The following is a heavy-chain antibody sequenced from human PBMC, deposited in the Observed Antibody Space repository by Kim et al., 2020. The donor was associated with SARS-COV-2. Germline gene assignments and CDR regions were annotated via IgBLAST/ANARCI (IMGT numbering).Heavy chain of an antibody. CDR3: ARGELGYCSGGSCYGDDWFDP. D-gene: IGHD2-15*01. Sequence: SETLSLTCTVSGGSISSYYWSWIRQPPGKGLEWIGYIYYSGSTNYNPSLKSRVTISVDTSKNQFSLKLSSVTAADTAVYYCARGELGYCSGGSCYGDDWFDPWGQRTLVTVSS. V-gene: IGHV4-59*13. J-gene: IGHJ5*02. CDR2: IYYSGST. CDR1: GGSISSYY.